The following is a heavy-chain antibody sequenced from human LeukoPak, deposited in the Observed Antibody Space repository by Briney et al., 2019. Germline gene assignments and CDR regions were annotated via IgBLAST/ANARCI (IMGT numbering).Heavy chain of an antibody. CDR2: ILYNGSNK. Sequence: PGGSLRLSCAASGFTFSSSGMHWVRQAPGKGLEWVAVILYNGSNKYYADSVKGRFIISRDNSKNTLYLQMNSLRVEDTAVYYCARAGGYCSGGSCYRGYSWFDPWGQGTLVTVSS. CDR3: ARAGGYCSGGSCYRGYSWFDP. CDR1: GFTFSSSG. J-gene: IGHJ5*02. V-gene: IGHV3-33*01. D-gene: IGHD2-15*01.